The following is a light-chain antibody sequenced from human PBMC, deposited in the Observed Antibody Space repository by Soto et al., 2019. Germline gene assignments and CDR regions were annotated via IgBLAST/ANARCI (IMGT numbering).Light chain of an antibody. V-gene: IGLV2-14*01. CDR2: DVS. Sequence: QSALTQPASVSGSPGQSITISCTGTSSDVGGYNYVSWYQQHPGKAPKLMIYDVSNRPSGVSNRFSDSKSGNTASLTISGLQAEDEADYYCSSYTSSSTRGVFGGGTKLTVL. J-gene: IGLJ2*01. CDR1: SSDVGGYNY. CDR3: SSYTSSSTRGV.